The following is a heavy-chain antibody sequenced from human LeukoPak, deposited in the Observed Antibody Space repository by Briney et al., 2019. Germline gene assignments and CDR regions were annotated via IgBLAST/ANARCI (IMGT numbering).Heavy chain of an antibody. D-gene: IGHD2-15*01. V-gene: IGHV3-21*01. CDR1: GFAFSSYS. CDR3: AREWVVADNRIDY. Sequence: GGSLRLSCAVSGFAFSSYSMNWVRQAPGKGLEWVTSISSSSSYIYYADSVKGRFTISRDNAKNSLYLQMNSLRAEDTAVYYCAREWVVADNRIDYWGQGTLVTVSS. J-gene: IGHJ4*02. CDR2: ISSSSSYI.